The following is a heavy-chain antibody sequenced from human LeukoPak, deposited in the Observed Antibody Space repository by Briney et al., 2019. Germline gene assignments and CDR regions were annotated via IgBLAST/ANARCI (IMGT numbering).Heavy chain of an antibody. CDR2: IRYDGSNK. CDR3: AKIPKTRSGSSLPYYYYYMDV. J-gene: IGHJ6*03. CDR1: GFTFSSYG. Sequence: GGSLRLSCAASGFTFSSYGMHWVRQAPGKGLEWVAFIRYDGSNKYYADSVKGRFTISRDNSKNTLYLQMNSLRAEDTAVYYCAKIPKTRSGSSLPYYYYYMDVWGKGTTVTISS. D-gene: IGHD1-26*01. V-gene: IGHV3-30*02.